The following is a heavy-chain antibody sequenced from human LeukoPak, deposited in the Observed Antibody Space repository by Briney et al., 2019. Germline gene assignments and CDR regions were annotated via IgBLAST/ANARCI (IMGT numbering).Heavy chain of an antibody. CDR2: ISGSGGST. V-gene: IGHV3-23*01. Sequence: GGSLRLSCAASGFTFSSYAMSWVRQAPGKGLEWVSAISGSGGSTYYADSVKGRFTISRDNSKNTLYLQMNSLRAEDTAVYYCAKDSGVLRYFDWSNFDYWGQGTLVTVSS. J-gene: IGHJ4*02. CDR3: AKDSGVLRYFDWSNFDY. D-gene: IGHD3-9*01. CDR1: GFTFSSYA.